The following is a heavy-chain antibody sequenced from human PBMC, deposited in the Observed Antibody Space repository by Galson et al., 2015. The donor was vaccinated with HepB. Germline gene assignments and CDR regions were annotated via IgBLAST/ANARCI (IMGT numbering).Heavy chain of an antibody. CDR3: ARHGLRGYSYGIDRYYYYGMDV. Sequence: QSGAEVKKPGESLKISCKGSGYSITSYWIGWVRQMPGKGLEWMGIIYPGDSDTRYSPSFQGQVTIPADKSISTAYLQWSSLKASDTAMYYCARHGLRGYSYGIDRYYYYGMDVWGQGTTVTVSS. D-gene: IGHD5-18*01. CDR2: IYPGDSDT. CDR1: GYSITSYW. V-gene: IGHV5-51*01. J-gene: IGHJ6*02.